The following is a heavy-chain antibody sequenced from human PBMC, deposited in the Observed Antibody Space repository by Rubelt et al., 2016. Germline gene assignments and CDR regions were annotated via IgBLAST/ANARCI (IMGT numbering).Heavy chain of an antibody. V-gene: IGHV1-69*13. Sequence: QVQLVQSGAEVKKPGASVKVSCKASGGTFSSYAISWVRQAPGQGLEWMGGIIPIFGTAHYAQKFQGRVTITADESTSTAYMELSSLRSEDTAVYYCARGDATVPRSYWYFDLWGRGTLVTVSS. CDR2: IIPIFGTA. CDR3: ARGDATVPRSYWYFDL. CDR1: GGTFSSYA. D-gene: IGHD4-17*01. J-gene: IGHJ2*01.